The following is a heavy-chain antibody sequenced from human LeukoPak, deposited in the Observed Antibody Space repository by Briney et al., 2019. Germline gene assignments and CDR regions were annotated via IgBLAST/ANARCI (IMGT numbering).Heavy chain of an antibody. CDR2: IYGSGST. CDR3: ARAPRSQGWYFDV. J-gene: IGHJ2*01. Sequence: PSETLSLTCTVSGGSISSYYWSWIRQPPGKGLEWIGHIYGSGSTNYNPSLKSRVTLSVDTSMNQFSLKLSSVTAADTAVYYCARAPRSQGWYFDVWGRGTLVTVSS. V-gene: IGHV4-59*12. CDR1: GGSISSYY.